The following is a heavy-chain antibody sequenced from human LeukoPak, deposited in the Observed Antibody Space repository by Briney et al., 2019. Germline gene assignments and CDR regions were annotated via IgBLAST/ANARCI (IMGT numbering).Heavy chain of an antibody. V-gene: IGHV4-4*09. CDR3: ARQAVAGHGVFHP. CDR1: GGSISSYY. J-gene: IGHJ5*02. Sequence: PSETLSLTCTVSGGSISSYYWSWIRQPPGKGLEWIGYIYTSGSTNYNPSLKSRVTISVDTSKNQFSLKLSSVTAADTAVYYCARQAVAGHGVFHPWGQGTLVTVSS. D-gene: IGHD6-19*01. CDR2: IYTSGST.